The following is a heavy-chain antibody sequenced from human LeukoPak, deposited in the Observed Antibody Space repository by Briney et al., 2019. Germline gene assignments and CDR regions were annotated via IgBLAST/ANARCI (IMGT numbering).Heavy chain of an antibody. CDR3: ARARSQYCSGGSCSPEGYYYYGMDV. CDR1: GISFNGYS. Sequence: PGTSLRLSCVASGISFNGYSMNWVRQAPGKGLAWVAVISHDGSKKYYADSVKGRFTISRDNAKSSLYLQMNSLRAEDTAVYYCARARSQYCSGGSCSPEGYYYYGMDVWGQGTTVTVSS. V-gene: IGHV3-30-3*01. J-gene: IGHJ6*02. CDR2: ISHDGSKK. D-gene: IGHD2-15*01.